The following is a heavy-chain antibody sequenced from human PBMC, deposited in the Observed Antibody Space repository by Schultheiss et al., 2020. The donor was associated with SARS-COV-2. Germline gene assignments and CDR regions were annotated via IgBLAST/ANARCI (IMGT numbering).Heavy chain of an antibody. Sequence: GGSLRLSCAASGFTFSSYEMNWVRQAPGRGLEWVAVIWYDGSNKNYADSVKGRFTISRDNSKNTLHLQMNSLRVEDTAVYYCARDHSTIMEWLGYYGMDVWGQGTTVTVSS. CDR3: ARDHSTIMEWLGYYGMDV. D-gene: IGHD3-3*01. CDR1: GFTFSSYE. CDR2: IWYDGSNK. J-gene: IGHJ6*02. V-gene: IGHV3-33*08.